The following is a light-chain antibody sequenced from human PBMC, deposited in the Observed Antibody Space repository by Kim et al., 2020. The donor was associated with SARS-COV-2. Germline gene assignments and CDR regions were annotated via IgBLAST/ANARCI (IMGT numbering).Light chain of an antibody. Sequence: GKSITISCTGNSSDVGGYNYVSWYQQHPGKAPKLMIYDVSKRPSGVSNRFSGSKSGNTASLTSSGLQAEDEADYYCSSYTSSSTWVFGGGTQLTVL. J-gene: IGLJ3*02. CDR1: SSDVGGYNY. CDR2: DVS. CDR3: SSYTSSSTWV. V-gene: IGLV2-14*04.